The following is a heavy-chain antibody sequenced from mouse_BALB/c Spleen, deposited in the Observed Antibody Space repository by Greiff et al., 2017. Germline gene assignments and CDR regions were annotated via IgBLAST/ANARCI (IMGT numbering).Heavy chain of an antibody. J-gene: IGHJ3*01. CDR3: ASTTATPFAY. D-gene: IGHD1-2*01. CDR1: GFTFSSFG. Sequence: EVKLVESGGGLVQPGGSRKLSCAASGFTFSSFGMHWVRQAPEKGLEWVAYISSGSSTIYYADTVKGRFTISRDNPKNTLFLQMTSLRSEDTAMYYCASTTATPFAYWGQGTLVTVSA. CDR2: ISSGSSTI. V-gene: IGHV5-17*02.